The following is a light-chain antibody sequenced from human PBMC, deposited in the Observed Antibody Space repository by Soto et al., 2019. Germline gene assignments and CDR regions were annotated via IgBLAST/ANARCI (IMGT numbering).Light chain of an antibody. V-gene: IGLV2-14*01. CDR3: VSYTGSSTMV. Sequence: QPVSVSGSPGQSITISCTGTSSDVGNYKYVSWYQQHPGKAPKLMIYEVSNRPSGVSNRFSGSKSGNTASLTISGLQAEDEADYYCVSYTGSSTMVFGGGTQLTVL. CDR1: SSDVGNYKY. CDR2: EVS. J-gene: IGLJ2*01.